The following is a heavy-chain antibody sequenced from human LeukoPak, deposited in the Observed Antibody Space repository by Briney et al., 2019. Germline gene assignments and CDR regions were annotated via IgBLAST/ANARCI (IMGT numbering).Heavy chain of an antibody. CDR3: ARVLTSGWYLKDYFDY. CDR1: GGSFSGYY. J-gene: IGHJ4*02. Sequence: SETLSLTCAVYGGSFSGYYWSWIRQPPGKGLEWIGEINHSGSTNYNPSLKSRVTISVDTSKNQFSLKLSSVTAADTAVYYCARVLTSGWYLKDYFDYWGQGTLVTVSS. D-gene: IGHD6-19*01. CDR2: INHSGST. V-gene: IGHV4-34*01.